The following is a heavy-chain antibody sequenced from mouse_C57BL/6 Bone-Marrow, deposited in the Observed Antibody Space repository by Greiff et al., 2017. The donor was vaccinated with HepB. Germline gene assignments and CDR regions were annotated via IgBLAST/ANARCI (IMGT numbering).Heavy chain of an antibody. J-gene: IGHJ2*01. V-gene: IGHV1-82*01. CDR3: AKFYYYDY. CDR2: IHPNSGST. D-gene: IGHD1-1*01. Sequence: VQLQESGPELVKPGASVKISCKASGYAFSSSWMNWVKQRPGKGLEWIGMIHPNSGSTNYNEKFKSKATLTVDKSSSTAYMQLSSLTSEDSAVYYCAKFYYYDYWGQGTTLTVSS. CDR1: GYAFSSSW.